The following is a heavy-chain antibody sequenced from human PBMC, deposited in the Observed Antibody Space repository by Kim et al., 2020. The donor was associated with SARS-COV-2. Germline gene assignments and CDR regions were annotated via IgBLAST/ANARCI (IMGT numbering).Heavy chain of an antibody. Sequence: GRFTISRENAKNSTYLQMNSLRAEDTALYYCAKDIGGSSSSWWRGNYCDYWGQGTLVTVSS. J-gene: IGHJ4*02. D-gene: IGHD6-13*01. V-gene: IGHV3-9*01. CDR3: AKDIGGSSSSWWRGNYCDY.